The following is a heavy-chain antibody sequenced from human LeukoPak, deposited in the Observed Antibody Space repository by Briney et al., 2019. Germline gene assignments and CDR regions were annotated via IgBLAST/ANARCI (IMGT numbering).Heavy chain of an antibody. J-gene: IGHJ6*03. CDR1: GYTFTSYD. Sequence: ASVKVSCKASGYTFTSYDINWVRQATGQGLEWMGWMNPNSGNTGYAQKFQGRVTITRNTSISTAYMELSSLRSEDTAVYYCARAKKGSIAARRYYYYYMDVWGKGTTVTVSS. D-gene: IGHD6-6*01. CDR2: MNPNSGNT. V-gene: IGHV1-8*03. CDR3: ARAKKGSIAARRYYYYYMDV.